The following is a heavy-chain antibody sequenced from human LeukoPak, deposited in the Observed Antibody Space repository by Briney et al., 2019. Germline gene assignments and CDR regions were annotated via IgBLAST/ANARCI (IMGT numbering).Heavy chain of an antibody. CDR1: GFTFTDHY. CDR2: INGKRGDT. J-gene: IGHJ4*02. D-gene: IGHD7-27*01. V-gene: IGHV1-2*02. CDR3: ARDHDWGVDY. Sequence: DSVTVSCKASGFTFTDHYMHWVRQAPGQGLEWMGWINGKRGDTNYAQNFQDRVTMTRDTSTSTVYMELSRLTVDDTAVYYCARDHDWGVDYWGQGTLVTVSP.